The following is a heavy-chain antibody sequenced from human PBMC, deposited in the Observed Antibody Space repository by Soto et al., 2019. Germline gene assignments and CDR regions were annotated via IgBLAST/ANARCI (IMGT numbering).Heavy chain of an antibody. CDR2: ISYDGSNK. Sequence: QVQLVESGGGVVQPGRSLRLSCEASGFNFSNFGMHWVRQAPGKGLEWVAVISYDGSNKYYADSVKGRFTISRDTSKRTLYMEMDSLRTEDTAVYYCAKGAGWGDDFWNAYYRFYYYIDVWGNGTTVTVSS. V-gene: IGHV3-30*18. J-gene: IGHJ6*03. D-gene: IGHD3-3*01. CDR3: AKGAGWGDDFWNAYYRFYYYIDV. CDR1: GFNFSNFG.